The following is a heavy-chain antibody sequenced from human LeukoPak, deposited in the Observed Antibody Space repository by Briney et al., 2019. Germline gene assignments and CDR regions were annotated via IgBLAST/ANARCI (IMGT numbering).Heavy chain of an antibody. D-gene: IGHD3-10*01. J-gene: IGHJ5*02. V-gene: IGHV4-38-2*02. Sequence: SETLSLTCTVSGYSISSGYYWGWIRQPPGKGLEWIGSIYHSGSTYYNPSLKSRVTISVDTSKNQFSLKLSSVTAADTAVYYCARGRGEGRGISMVRGVRAPSYNWFDPWGHGTLVTVSS. CDR3: ARGRGEGRGISMVRGVRAPSYNWFDP. CDR1: GYSISSGYY. CDR2: IYHSGST.